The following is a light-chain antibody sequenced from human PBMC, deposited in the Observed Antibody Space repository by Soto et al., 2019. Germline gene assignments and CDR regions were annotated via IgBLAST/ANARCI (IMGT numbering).Light chain of an antibody. J-gene: IGKJ1*01. CDR1: QSINW. CDR2: EAL. V-gene: IGKV1-5*03. CDR3: QHYDTYSPLWT. Sequence: DIQLAQSPSTLSASVGDRLIITCRASQSINWLAWYQQKPGKAPKLLIFEALRLESGVPARFSGSGSGTEFTLTISSLQPDDFGTYYCQHYDTYSPLWTFGQGTKGDVK.